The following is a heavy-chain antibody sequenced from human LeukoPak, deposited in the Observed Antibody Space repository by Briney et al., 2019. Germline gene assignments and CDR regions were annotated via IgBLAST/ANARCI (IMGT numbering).Heavy chain of an antibody. V-gene: IGHV4-59*01. Sequence: PSETLSLTCTVSGGSISSYYWSWIRQPPGKGLEWIGYTYYSGTTNYNPSLKSRVTISVDTSKNQFSLKLSSVTAADTAVYYCARGVYIAAAQYGYWGQGTLVTVSS. J-gene: IGHJ4*02. D-gene: IGHD6-13*01. CDR2: TYYSGTT. CDR1: GGSISSYY. CDR3: ARGVYIAAAQYGY.